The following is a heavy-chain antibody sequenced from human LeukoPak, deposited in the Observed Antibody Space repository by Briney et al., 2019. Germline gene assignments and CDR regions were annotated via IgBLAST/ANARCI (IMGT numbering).Heavy chain of an antibody. CDR1: QFTFNKYS. CDR3: ARPDDYGDY. D-gene: IGHD1-14*01. J-gene: IGHJ4*02. V-gene: IGHV3-74*01. Sequence: PGGSLRLSCVASQFTFNKYSMHWVRQAPGKGLVWVSHINSDGSSTRYADSVKGRFTISRDNAKNTLYLQMNSLRVEDTAVYYCARPDDYGDYWGQGTLVTVSS. CDR2: INSDGSST.